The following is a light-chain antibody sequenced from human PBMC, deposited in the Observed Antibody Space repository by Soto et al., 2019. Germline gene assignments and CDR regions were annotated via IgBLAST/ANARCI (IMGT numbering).Light chain of an antibody. CDR3: SSYTSSSTWL. V-gene: IGLV2-14*01. J-gene: IGLJ3*02. Sequence: QSVLTQPASVSGSPGQSITISCTGTSIDVGAYNYVSWYQQHPGKAPKLMIYEVSNRPSGVSNRFSGSKSANTASLTISGLQAGDEADYYCSSYTSSSTWLFGGGTKVTVL. CDR2: EVS. CDR1: SIDVGAYNY.